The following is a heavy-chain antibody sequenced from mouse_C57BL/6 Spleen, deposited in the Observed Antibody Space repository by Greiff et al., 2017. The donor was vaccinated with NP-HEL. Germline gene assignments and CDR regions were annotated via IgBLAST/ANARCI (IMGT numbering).Heavy chain of an antibody. Sequence: EVKLLESGPGLVKPSQSLSLTCSVTGYSITSGYYWNWIRQFPGNKLEWMGYISYDGSNNYNPSLKNRISITRDTSKNQFFLKLNSVTTEDTATYYCANYGRSAYWGQGTLVTVSA. CDR3: ANYGRSAY. V-gene: IGHV3-6*01. CDR2: ISYDGSN. CDR1: GYSITSGYY. J-gene: IGHJ3*01. D-gene: IGHD1-1*01.